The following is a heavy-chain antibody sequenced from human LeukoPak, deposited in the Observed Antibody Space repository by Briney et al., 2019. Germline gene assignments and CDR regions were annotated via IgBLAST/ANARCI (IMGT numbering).Heavy chain of an antibody. J-gene: IGHJ4*02. CDR3: ARDRFDCSSTSCSHDYFDY. V-gene: IGHV4-61*02. CDR2: MYTSGTT. D-gene: IGHD2-2*01. Sequence: SETLSLTCSVSGGSIISDSYYWNWIRQPAGKGLEWIGRMYTSGTTNYNPSLKSRVTMSVDTSKNQFSLKLSSVTAADTAVYYCARDRFDCSSTSCSHDYFDYWGQGTLVTVSS. CDR1: GGSIISDSYY.